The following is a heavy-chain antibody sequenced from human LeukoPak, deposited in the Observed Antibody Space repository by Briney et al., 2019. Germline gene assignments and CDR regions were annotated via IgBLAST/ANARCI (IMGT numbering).Heavy chain of an antibody. D-gene: IGHD2-2*01. V-gene: IGHV4-34*01. CDR3: ARRSQIGYCSSTSCPILTNWFDP. J-gene: IGHJ5*02. Sequence: PSETLSLTCAVYGGSFSGYYWSWIRQPPGKGLEWIGEINHSGSTNYNPSLKSRVTISVDTSRNQFSLKLSSVTAADTAVYYCARRSQIGYCSSTSCPILTNWFDPWGQGTLVTVSS. CDR2: INHSGST. CDR1: GGSFSGYY.